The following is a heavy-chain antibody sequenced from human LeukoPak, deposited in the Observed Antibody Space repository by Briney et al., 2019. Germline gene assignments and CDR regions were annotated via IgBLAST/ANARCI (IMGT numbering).Heavy chain of an antibody. CDR3: ARRLAAGWFDL. V-gene: IGHV4-59*08. CDR1: GGSITGYY. Sequence: PSETLSLTCTVSGGSITGYYWSWIRQPPGKGLEWIGYIYYSGNTNYIPSLESRVTISVDTSKNQFSLKLTSVTAADTAVYYCARRLAAGWFDLWGQRALVSVSS. CDR2: IYYSGNT. J-gene: IGHJ5*02.